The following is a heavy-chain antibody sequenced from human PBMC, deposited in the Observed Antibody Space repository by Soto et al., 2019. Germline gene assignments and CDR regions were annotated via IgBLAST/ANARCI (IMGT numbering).Heavy chain of an antibody. CDR3: ARLEGLATISYYFDF. V-gene: IGHV4-39*01. CDR1: GGSISSSSYY. J-gene: IGHJ4*02. D-gene: IGHD3-9*01. Sequence: SETLSLTCTVSGGSISSSSYYWGWIRQPPGKGLEWIGSIYYSGSTYYNPSLKSRVTISVDTSKNQFSLKLNSVTAADSAVYFCARLEGLATISYYFDFWGPGALVTVSS. CDR2: IYYSGST.